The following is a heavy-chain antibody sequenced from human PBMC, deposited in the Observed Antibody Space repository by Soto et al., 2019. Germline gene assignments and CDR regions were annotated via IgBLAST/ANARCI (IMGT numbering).Heavy chain of an antibody. CDR3: ADGMFPQSVLESRSPWGDY. CDR2: ISYDGSHK. D-gene: IGHD3-22*01. J-gene: IGHJ4*02. Sequence: GGSLRLSCAASGFTVSSYGIHWVRQPPGKGLEWVAVISYDGSHKFYADSVKGRFTLSRDVSKGTLYLHMNSLRAEDTPVYSCADGMFPQSVLESRSPWGDYWGPGPLVTVSS. CDR1: GFTVSSYG. V-gene: IGHV3-30*03.